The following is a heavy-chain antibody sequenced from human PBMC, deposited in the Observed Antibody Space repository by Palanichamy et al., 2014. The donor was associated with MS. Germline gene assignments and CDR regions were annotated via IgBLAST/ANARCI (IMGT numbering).Heavy chain of an antibody. CDR1: GYPFTGYH. D-gene: IGHD2-2*03. CDR3: ARDVGYCSSTSCFWFDP. J-gene: IGHJ5*02. CDR2: INPNSGAT. Sequence: QVQLVQSGAEVRKPGASVRVSCKASGYPFTGYHLHWVRQAPGQGLEWMGWINPNSGATNYVQKFQGRVTMTKDTSISIAYMELSRLRSDDTAVYYCARDVGYCSSTSCFWFDPWGQGTLVTVSS. V-gene: IGHV1-2*02.